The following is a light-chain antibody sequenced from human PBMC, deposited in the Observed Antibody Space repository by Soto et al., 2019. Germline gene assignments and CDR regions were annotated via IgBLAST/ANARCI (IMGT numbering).Light chain of an antibody. Sequence: QSALTQPPSASGSPGQSVTISCTGTSSDDGGYNSVSWYQQHPGKAPKLMIYEVTKRPSGVPDRFSGSKSGNTASLTVSGLQAEDEADYYCRSYAVSNKLVVFGGGTKLTVL. J-gene: IGLJ2*01. CDR1: SSDDGGYNS. CDR3: RSYAVSNKLVV. V-gene: IGLV2-8*01. CDR2: EVT.